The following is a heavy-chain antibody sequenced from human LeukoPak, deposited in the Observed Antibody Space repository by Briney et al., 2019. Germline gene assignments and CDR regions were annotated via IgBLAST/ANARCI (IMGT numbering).Heavy chain of an antibody. V-gene: IGHV1-69*01. Sequence: SVTVSCKASGGTFSSYAISWVRQAPGQGLEWMGGIIPIFGTANYAQKFQGRVTITADESTSTAYMELSSLRSEDTAVYYCARETVGRTDAFDIGGQGTMVTVSS. J-gene: IGHJ3*02. CDR3: ARETVGRTDAFDI. CDR2: IIPIFGTA. D-gene: IGHD2-21*02. CDR1: GGTFSSYA.